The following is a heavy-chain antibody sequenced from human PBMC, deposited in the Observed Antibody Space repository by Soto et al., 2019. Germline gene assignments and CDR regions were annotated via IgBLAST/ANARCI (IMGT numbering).Heavy chain of an antibody. D-gene: IGHD5-18*01. Sequence: ASVKVSCKASGYTFTSYDINWVQQATGQGLEWMGWMNPNSGNTGYAQKFQGRVTMTRNTSISTAYMELSSLRSEDTAVYYCARGKLGGYSYGRFSYWGQGTLVTVSS. CDR2: MNPNSGNT. CDR1: GYTFTSYD. V-gene: IGHV1-8*01. CDR3: ARGKLGGYSYGRFSY. J-gene: IGHJ4*02.